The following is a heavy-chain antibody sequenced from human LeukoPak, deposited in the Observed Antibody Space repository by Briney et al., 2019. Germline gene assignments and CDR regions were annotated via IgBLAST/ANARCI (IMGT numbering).Heavy chain of an antibody. CDR3: AKDRNTIFGVVTIFDY. D-gene: IGHD3-3*01. J-gene: IGHJ4*02. V-gene: IGHV3-23*01. CDR1: GFTFSSYA. Sequence: GGSLRLSCEASGFTFSSYAMSWVRQAPGKGLEWVSAISGSGGSTYYADSVKGRFTISRDNSKNTLYLQMNSLRAEDTAVYYCAKDRNTIFGVVTIFDYWGQGTLVTVSS. CDR2: ISGSGGST.